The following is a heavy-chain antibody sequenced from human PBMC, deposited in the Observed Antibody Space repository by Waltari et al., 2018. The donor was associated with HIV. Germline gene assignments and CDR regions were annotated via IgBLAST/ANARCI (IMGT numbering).Heavy chain of an antibody. J-gene: IGHJ4*02. CDR3: ATLGGGTRDY. CDR2: IKSQIDGGTT. Sequence: EVQLVDSGGGLVKPGGSLRLSCAASGLTISDAWVSWVRQAPGEGLEWVGRIKSQIDGGTTDYAATMKGRFTISGDESKNTLYLQMNSLKVEDTAMYYCATLGGGTRDYWGQGTLVTVSS. V-gene: IGHV3-15*01. D-gene: IGHD3-16*01. CDR1: GLTISDAW.